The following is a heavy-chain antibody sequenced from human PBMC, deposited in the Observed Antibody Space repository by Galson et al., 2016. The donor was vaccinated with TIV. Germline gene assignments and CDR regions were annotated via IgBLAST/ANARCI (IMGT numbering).Heavy chain of an antibody. J-gene: IGHJ5*02. Sequence: SLRLSCAASGFTFSSCALHWVRQAPGKGLEWLMSISFDGKRKNYADSVKGRFTITRDDSKRTLYLHMKGLAGGDTAVYYCARERDGQSLNAWGQGTLVIVSS. CDR2: ISFDGKRK. D-gene: IGHD5-24*01. CDR3: ARERDGQSLNA. V-gene: IGHV3-30*04. CDR1: GFTFSSCA.